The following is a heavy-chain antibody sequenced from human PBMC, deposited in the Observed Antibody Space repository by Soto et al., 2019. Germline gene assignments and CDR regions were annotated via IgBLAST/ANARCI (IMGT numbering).Heavy chain of an antibody. CDR2: IYYSGST. CDR1: GGSISSYY. J-gene: IGHJ4*02. V-gene: IGHV4-59*01. Sequence: SETLSLTCTVSGGSISSYYWSWIRQPPGKGLEWIGYIYYSGSTNYNPSLKSRVTISVDTSKNQFSLKLSSVTAADTAVYYCARGMACSGGSCYFDYWGQGTLVTAPQ. CDR3: ARGMACSGGSCYFDY. D-gene: IGHD2-15*01.